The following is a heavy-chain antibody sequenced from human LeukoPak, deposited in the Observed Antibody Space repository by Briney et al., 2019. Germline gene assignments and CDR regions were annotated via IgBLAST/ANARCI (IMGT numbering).Heavy chain of an antibody. Sequence: GGSLRLSCAASGFTFSSYGMHWVRQAPGKGLEWVAVISYDGSNKYYADSVKGRFTISRDNSKNTLYLQMNSLRAEDTAVYYCAKENYYDSSGYCGLDYWGQGTLVTVSS. CDR1: GFTFSSYG. CDR3: AKENYYDSSGYCGLDY. J-gene: IGHJ4*02. V-gene: IGHV3-30*18. D-gene: IGHD3-22*01. CDR2: ISYDGSNK.